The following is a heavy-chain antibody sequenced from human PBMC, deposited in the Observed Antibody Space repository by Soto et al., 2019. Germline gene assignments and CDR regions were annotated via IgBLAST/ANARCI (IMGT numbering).Heavy chain of an antibody. D-gene: IGHD5-12*01. J-gene: IGHJ4*02. V-gene: IGHV2-5*05. CDR2: IYWDDDK. CDR3: AHVYGGYDNFDY. CDR1: GFSLSTSGVG. Sequence: QITLKESGPTLVKPTQTLTLTCTFSGFSLSTSGVGVGWIRQPPGKALEWLALIYWDDDKRYGPSLKSRLTITKDTSKNQAVLTMTNMDPVDTATYYCAHVYGGYDNFDYWGQGTLVTVSS.